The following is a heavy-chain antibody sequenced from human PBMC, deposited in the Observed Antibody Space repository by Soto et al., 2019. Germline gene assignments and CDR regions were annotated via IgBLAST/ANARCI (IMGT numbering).Heavy chain of an antibody. CDR1: GGSISSGGYS. CDR2: IYHSGST. D-gene: IGHD2-21*02. J-gene: IGHJ5*02. CDR3: ARGQHIVVVTAIRSNWFDP. V-gene: IGHV4-30-2*01. Sequence: SETLSLTCAVSGGSISSGGYSWSWIRQPPGKGLEWIGYIYHSGSTYYNPSLKSRVTISVDRSKNQFSLKLSSVTAADTAVYYCARGQHIVVVTAIRSNWFDPWGQGTLVTVSS.